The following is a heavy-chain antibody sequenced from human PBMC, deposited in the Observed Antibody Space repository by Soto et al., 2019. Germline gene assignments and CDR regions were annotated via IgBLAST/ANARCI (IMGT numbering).Heavy chain of an antibody. Sequence: ASVKVSCKASGYTFTGYYMHWVRQAPGQGLEWMGWINPNSGGTNYAQRFQGRVTMTRDTSISTAYMELSRLRSDDTAVYYCARGLAGPYSNFDYWGQGTLVTVSS. J-gene: IGHJ4*02. D-gene: IGHD4-4*01. CDR1: GYTFTGYY. CDR3: ARGLAGPYSNFDY. CDR2: INPNSGGT. V-gene: IGHV1-2*02.